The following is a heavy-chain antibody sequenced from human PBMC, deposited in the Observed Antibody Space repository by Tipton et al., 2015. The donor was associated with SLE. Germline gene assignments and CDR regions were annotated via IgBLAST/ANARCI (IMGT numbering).Heavy chain of an antibody. CDR3: ARGPPAGVVVPAAIWFDP. Sequence: TLSLTCNVSGGSISNLYWSWIRQPPGKGLEWIGDIFHSGSTYYNPSLKSRVTISVDRSKNQFSLKVNSVTAADTAVYYCARGPPAGVVVPAAIWFDPWGQGTLVTVSS. CDR1: GGSISNLY. D-gene: IGHD2-2*01. J-gene: IGHJ5*02. CDR2: IFHSGST. V-gene: IGHV4-59*11.